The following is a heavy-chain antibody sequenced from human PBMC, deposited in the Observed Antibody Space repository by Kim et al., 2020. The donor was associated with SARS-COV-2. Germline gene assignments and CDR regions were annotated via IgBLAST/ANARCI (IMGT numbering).Heavy chain of an antibody. D-gene: IGHD6-13*01. CDR2: IYSGGSST. CDR1: GFTFSSYA. CDR3: ARGDGAAAGTSFDY. J-gene: IGHJ4*02. V-gene: IGHV3-23*03. Sequence: GGSLRLSCAASGFTFSSYAMSWVRHAPGKGLEWVSVIYSGGSSTYYADSVKGRFTISRDNSKNTLYLQMNSLRAEDTAVYYCARGDGAAAGTSFDYWGQGTLVTVSS.